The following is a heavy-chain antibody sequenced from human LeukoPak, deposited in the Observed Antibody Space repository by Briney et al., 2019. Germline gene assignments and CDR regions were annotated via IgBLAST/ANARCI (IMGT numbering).Heavy chain of an antibody. CDR3: ARGLGYSSGWPFDY. Sequence: SETLSLTCTVSGGAIRNGGYYWSWIRQHPGKGLEWIGCISYSGTTYYNPSLGGRVTISVDTSKNQFSLNLNSVTAADTAVYYCARGLGYSSGWPFDYWGQGTLVTVSS. J-gene: IGHJ4*02. D-gene: IGHD6-19*01. V-gene: IGHV4-31*03. CDR1: GGAIRNGGYY. CDR2: ISYSGTT.